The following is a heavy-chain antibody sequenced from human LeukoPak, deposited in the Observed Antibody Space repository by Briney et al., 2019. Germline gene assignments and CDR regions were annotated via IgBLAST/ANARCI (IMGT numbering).Heavy chain of an antibody. CDR2: IIPILGIA. D-gene: IGHD6-19*01. J-gene: IGHJ4*02. V-gene: IGHV1-69*04. CDR1: GGTFSSYA. Sequence: SVKVSCKASGGTFSSYAISWVRQAPGQGLEWMGRIIPILGIANYAQKFQGRVTITADKSTSTAYMELSSLGSEDTAVYYCAVYSGWYAYYFDYWGQGTLVTVSS. CDR3: AVYSGWYAYYFDY.